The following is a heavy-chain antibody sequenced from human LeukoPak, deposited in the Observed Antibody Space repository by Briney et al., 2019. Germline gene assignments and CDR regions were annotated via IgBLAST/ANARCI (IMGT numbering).Heavy chain of an antibody. V-gene: IGHV4-34*01. CDR1: GGSFSGYY. CDR2: INHSGST. D-gene: IGHD3-16*02. J-gene: IGHJ4*02. CDR3: ARGRPPSFFDY. Sequence: SETLSLTCAVYGGSFSGYYWSWIRQPPGKGLEWIGEINHSGSTNYNPSLKSRVTISVDTSKNQFSLRLTSVTAADTAVYYCARGRPPSFFDYWGQGTLVTVSS.